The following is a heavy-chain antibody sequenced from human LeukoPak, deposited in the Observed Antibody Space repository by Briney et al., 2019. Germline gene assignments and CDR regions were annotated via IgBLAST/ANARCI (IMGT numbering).Heavy chain of an antibody. V-gene: IGHV1-69*05. CDR3: ARDLGIAARPRFDY. Sequence: GASVKVSCKASGGTFSSYAISWGRQAPGQGLEWMGGIIPIFGTANYAQKFQGRVTITTDESTSTAYMELSSLRSEDTAVYYCARDLGIAARPRFDYWGQGTLVTVSS. J-gene: IGHJ4*02. CDR1: GGTFSSYA. CDR2: IIPIFGTA. D-gene: IGHD6-6*01.